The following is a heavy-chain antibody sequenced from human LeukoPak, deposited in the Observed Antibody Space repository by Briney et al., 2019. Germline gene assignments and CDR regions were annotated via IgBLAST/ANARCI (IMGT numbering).Heavy chain of an antibody. J-gene: IGHJ4*02. CDR3: ARDAVSSSWYDFDH. D-gene: IGHD6-13*01. Sequence: SETLSLTCAVSGYSISSGYYWGWIRQPPGKGLEWIGSIYHSGSTYYNPSLKSRVTISVDTSKNQFSLKLSSVTAADTAVYYCARDAVSSSWYDFDHWGQGTLVTVSS. CDR2: IYHSGST. CDR1: GYSISSGYY. V-gene: IGHV4-38-2*02.